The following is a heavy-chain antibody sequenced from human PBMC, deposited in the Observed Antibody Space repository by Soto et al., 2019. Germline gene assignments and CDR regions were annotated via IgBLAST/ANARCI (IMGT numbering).Heavy chain of an antibody. CDR1: GFSFSDYT. J-gene: IGHJ5*02. Sequence: LRLSCAASGFSFSDYTMKWVRQSPWKGLEWVSSISKGSDYIFYADKVKGRFTISRDNARNSLHLQMTSLRVEDTAVYYCAKDSGCVNNACAYDPWGQGTLVTVSS. V-gene: IGHV3-21*01. D-gene: IGHD1-20*01. CDR3: AKDSGCVNNACAYDP. CDR2: ISKGSDYI.